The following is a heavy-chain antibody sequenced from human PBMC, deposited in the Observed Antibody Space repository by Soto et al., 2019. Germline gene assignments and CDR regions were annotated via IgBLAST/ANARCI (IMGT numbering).Heavy chain of an antibody. CDR3: ARGRSLAFDY. D-gene: IGHD3-16*01. Sequence: EVQLVESGGGLVQPGGSLRLSCAGSGFTFSSYEMNWVRQAPGKGLEWVSYISTSGSTIYYADSVKGRFTISRDNAKNSLYLQMNSLRAEDTAVYYCARGRSLAFDYWGRGTLVTVSS. V-gene: IGHV3-48*03. CDR2: ISTSGSTI. CDR1: GFTFSSYE. J-gene: IGHJ4*02.